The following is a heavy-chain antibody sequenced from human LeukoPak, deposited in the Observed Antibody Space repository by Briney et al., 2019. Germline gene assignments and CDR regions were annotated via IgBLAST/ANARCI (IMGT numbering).Heavy chain of an antibody. D-gene: IGHD6-13*01. CDR2: IKTGDGTT. CDR3: ARVALGGYSSSPLEH. CDR1: GYTFTSYA. Sequence: ASVKVSCKASGYTFTSYAVHWVRQAAGQRPEWLGKIKTGDGTTEISEKFQGRVTFSRDSDATIAYMELISLTSEDTALYYCARVALGGYSSSPLEHWGQGTLATVSS. V-gene: IGHV1-3*04. J-gene: IGHJ4*02.